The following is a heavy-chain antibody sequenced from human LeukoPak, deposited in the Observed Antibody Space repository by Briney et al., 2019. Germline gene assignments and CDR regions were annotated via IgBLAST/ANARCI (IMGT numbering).Heavy chain of an antibody. J-gene: IGHJ5*02. V-gene: IGHV1-8*01. CDR2: MNPNSGNT. CDR1: GYTFTSYD. Sequence: GASVKVSCKASGYTFTSYDINWVRQATGQGLEWMGWMNPNSGNTGYAQKFQGRVTMTRNTSISTAYMELSSLRSEDTAVYYCARGYTGDRGQWFDPWGQGTLVTVSS. D-gene: IGHD2-21*02. CDR3: ARGYTGDRGQWFDP.